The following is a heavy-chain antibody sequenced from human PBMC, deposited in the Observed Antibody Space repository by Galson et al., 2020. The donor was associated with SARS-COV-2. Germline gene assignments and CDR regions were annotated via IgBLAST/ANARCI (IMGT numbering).Heavy chain of an antibody. J-gene: IGHJ4*02. Sequence: GESLKISCAASGFTFSRYALAWVRQAPGKGLEWVSGISGGGGSTYYVDSVKGRFTISRDTSQNTVHLQMNSLRAEDTAVYYCAKDRGNDYGDQLDFWGQGTLVTVSS. CDR2: ISGGGGST. CDR3: AKDRGNDYGDQLDF. V-gene: IGHV3-23*01. CDR1: GFTFSRYA. D-gene: IGHD4-17*01.